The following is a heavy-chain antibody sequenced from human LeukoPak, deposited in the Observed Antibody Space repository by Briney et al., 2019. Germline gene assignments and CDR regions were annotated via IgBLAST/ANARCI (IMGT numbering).Heavy chain of an antibody. Sequence: PGGSLRLSCAASGFTFSSYEMNWVRQAPGKGLEWVSHISYSGTTIHYADSVKGRFTISRDNAKNSLYLQMNSLRAEDTAVYYCARDGYYGSGTYLFDYWGQGTLVTVFS. J-gene: IGHJ4*02. V-gene: IGHV3-48*03. D-gene: IGHD3-10*01. CDR1: GFTFSSYE. CDR3: ARDGYYGSGTYLFDY. CDR2: ISYSGTTI.